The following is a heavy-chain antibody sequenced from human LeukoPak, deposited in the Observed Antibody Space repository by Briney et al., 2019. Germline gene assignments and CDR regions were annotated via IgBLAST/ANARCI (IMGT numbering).Heavy chain of an antibody. CDR3: ARVDSSSSGGPYFDY. V-gene: IGHV4-59*01. CDR2: IYYSGST. CDR1: GGSISSYY. Sequence: SETLSLTCTVSGGSISSYYWSWIRQPPGKGLEWIGYIYYSGSTNYNPSLKSRVTISVDTSKNQFSLKLSSVTAADTAVYYCARVDSSSSGGPYFDYWGQGTLVTVSS. J-gene: IGHJ4*02. D-gene: IGHD6-6*01.